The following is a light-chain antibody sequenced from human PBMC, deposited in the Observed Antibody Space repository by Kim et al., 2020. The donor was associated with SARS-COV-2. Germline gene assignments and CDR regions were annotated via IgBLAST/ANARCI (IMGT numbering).Light chain of an antibody. J-gene: IGLJ2*01. CDR3: QAWDRSTAV. CDR1: KLGDKF. CDR2: QDS. Sequence: SYELTQPPSVSVSPGQTASITCSGDKLGDKFACWYQQKPGQSPLLVIFQDSTRPSGIPERFSGSNSGNTATLTISGTQAMDEADYYCQAWDRSTAVFGGGTKVTVL. V-gene: IGLV3-1*01.